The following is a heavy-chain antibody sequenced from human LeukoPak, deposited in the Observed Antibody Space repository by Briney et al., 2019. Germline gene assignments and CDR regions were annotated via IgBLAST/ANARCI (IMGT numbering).Heavy chain of an antibody. CDR1: GVTVSRYW. Sequence: PGGSLRLSCAASGVTVSRYWMSWVRQAPGKGLEWVAMMTQDGGGKCYVDSVKGRFTISGDNAKNSLYLQMNSLRAEDTAVYYCARGGGDSWGQGTLVTVSS. CDR3: ARGGGDS. CDR2: MTQDGGGK. V-gene: IGHV3-7*01. D-gene: IGHD3-10*01. J-gene: IGHJ4*02.